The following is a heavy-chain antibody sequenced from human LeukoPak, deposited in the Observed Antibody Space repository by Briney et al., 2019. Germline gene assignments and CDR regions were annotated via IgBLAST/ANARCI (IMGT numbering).Heavy chain of an antibody. V-gene: IGHV1-2*02. CDR3: AKDSPEAAAGIIQH. CDR1: GGTFSSYA. Sequence: PWASVKVSCKASGGTFSSYAISWVRQAPGQGLEWMGWIGPNSGGTNYAQKFQGRVTMTRDTSISTAYMELSSLRSDDTAVYYCAKDSPEAAAGIIQHWGQGTLVTVSS. CDR2: IGPNSGGT. J-gene: IGHJ1*01. D-gene: IGHD6-13*01.